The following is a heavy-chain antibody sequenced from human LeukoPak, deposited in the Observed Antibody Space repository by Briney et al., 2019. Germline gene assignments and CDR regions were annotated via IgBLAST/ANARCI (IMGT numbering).Heavy chain of an antibody. V-gene: IGHV3-53*01. CDR1: GLTVSSNY. CDR3: ARDAGNSGYGCDL. Sequence: GGSLRLSCAASGLTVSSNYMSWVRQAPGKGLEWVSVIYSGGSTYYADSVKGRFTISRDNARNSLYLQMNNLRGEDTAIYYCARDAGNSGYGCDLWGQGTLVTVSS. CDR2: IYSGGST. J-gene: IGHJ5*02. D-gene: IGHD5-12*01.